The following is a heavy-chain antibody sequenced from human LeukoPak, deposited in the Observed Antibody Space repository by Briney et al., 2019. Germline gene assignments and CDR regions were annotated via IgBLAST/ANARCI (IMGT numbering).Heavy chain of an antibody. CDR3: ARYDSGTFYKANWFDP. CDR1: GGSISTGGHY. Sequence: SQTLSLTCTVSGGSISTGGHYWSWIRQHPGKGLEWIGYIYYSGSTYYNPSLESRVTISLDTSNNHFSLKLSSVTAADTAVYYCARYDSGTFYKANWFDPWGQGTLVTVSS. J-gene: IGHJ5*02. V-gene: IGHV4-31*03. D-gene: IGHD3-10*01. CDR2: IYYSGST.